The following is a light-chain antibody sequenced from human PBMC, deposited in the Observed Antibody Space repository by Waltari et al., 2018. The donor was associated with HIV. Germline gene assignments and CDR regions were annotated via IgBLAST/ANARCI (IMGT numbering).Light chain of an antibody. V-gene: IGKV3-15*01. CDR2: GAS. Sequence: EVVMTQSPGTLSVSPGDRATLSCRPSQSVSTNLAWYQQKPGQAPRLLIHGASTRATGIPVRFSGSGSGTNCILTISSLQSEDSAVYYCQQYNTWPVAFGGGTKVEIK. CDR3: QQYNTWPVA. J-gene: IGKJ4*01. CDR1: QSVSTN.